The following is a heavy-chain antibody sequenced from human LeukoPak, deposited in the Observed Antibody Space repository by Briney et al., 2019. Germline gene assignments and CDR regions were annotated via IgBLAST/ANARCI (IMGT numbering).Heavy chain of an antibody. CDR3: ASDHKSITMRKGQYFDY. D-gene: IGHD1-14*01. V-gene: IGHV4-39*01. CDR2: MYHDGRT. J-gene: IGHJ4*02. CDR1: GGSINSGTYY. Sequence: PPETLSLTCTVSGGSINSGTYYWGWIRQPPGKGLEWIASMYHDGRTSYNPSLESRVTISIDTSTNQFSLKLSSVTAADTAVYYCASDHKSITMRKGQYFDYWGQGVLVTVSS.